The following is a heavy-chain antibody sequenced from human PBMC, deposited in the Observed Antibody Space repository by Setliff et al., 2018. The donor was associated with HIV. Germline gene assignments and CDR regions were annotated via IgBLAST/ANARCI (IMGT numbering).Heavy chain of an antibody. CDR3: ASLDGSESPYIYYYYMDV. CDR2: IYYSGST. Sequence: SETLSLTCKVSGGSISSYYWSWNRKPPGKGLEWIGYIYYSGSTNYNPSLRSRVTISVDTSKNLFSLKLSSVTAADTAVYYFASLDGSESPYIYYYYMDVWGKGTAVTVSS. J-gene: IGHJ6*03. CDR1: GGSISSYY. D-gene: IGHD3-10*01. V-gene: IGHV4-59*08.